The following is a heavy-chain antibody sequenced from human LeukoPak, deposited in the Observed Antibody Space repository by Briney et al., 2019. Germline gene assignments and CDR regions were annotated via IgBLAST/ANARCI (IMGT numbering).Heavy chain of an antibody. CDR3: TRVGYIDEGIDY. J-gene: IGHJ4*02. Sequence: GSLRLSCVASGFPFSSYWMTWVREAPGKGLEWGANIKQDGSKKSYVDSVKGRFTISRDNAKNSLYLQMNSLRAEDTAIYYCTRVGYIDEGIDYWGQGTLVTVSS. D-gene: IGHD5-24*01. V-gene: IGHV3-7*04. CDR1: GFPFSSYW. CDR2: IKQDGSKK.